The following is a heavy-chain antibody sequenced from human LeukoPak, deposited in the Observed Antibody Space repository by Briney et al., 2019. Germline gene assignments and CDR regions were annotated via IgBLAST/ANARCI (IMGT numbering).Heavy chain of an antibody. CDR3: AREGQSPSYYMDV. J-gene: IGHJ6*03. CDR1: GLTVSTNY. CDR2: IDSGGDT. Sequence: GGSLRLSCAASGLTVSTNYMSWVRQAPGQGLEWGSVIDSGGDTDYADSVKGRFTISRDNSKNTLFLQMNSLRAEDTAVYYCAREGQSPSYYMDVWGKGTTVTVSS. V-gene: IGHV3-53*01.